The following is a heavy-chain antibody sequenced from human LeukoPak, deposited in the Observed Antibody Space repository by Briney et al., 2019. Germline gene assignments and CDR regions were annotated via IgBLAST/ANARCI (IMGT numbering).Heavy chain of an antibody. CDR3: ARRGKGFDY. CDR2: IYPRASDT. Sequence: GESLKISCKGSGYSXTTYWIGXXXXXPGKGLEWMGIIYPRASDTRYSPSFQGQVTISADKSISTAYLQWSSLKASDTAMYYCARRGKGFDYWGQGTLVTVSS. J-gene: IGHJ4*02. V-gene: IGHV5-51*01. CDR1: GYSXTTYW.